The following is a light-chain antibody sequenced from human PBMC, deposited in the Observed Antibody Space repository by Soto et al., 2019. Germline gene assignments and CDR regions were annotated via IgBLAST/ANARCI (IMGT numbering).Light chain of an antibody. CDR3: QHYNSYSEA. CDR2: KAS. CDR1: QTISSW. J-gene: IGKJ1*01. Sequence: DIQMTQSPSTLSGSVGDRVTITCRASQTISSWLAWYQQKPGKAPKLLIYKASTLEGGVPSRFIGSGSGTEFTLTINNLQPEDFATYYCQHYNSYSEAFGQGTKVDNK. V-gene: IGKV1-5*03.